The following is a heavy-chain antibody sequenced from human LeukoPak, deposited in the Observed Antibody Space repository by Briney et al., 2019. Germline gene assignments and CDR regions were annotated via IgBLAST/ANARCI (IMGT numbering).Heavy chain of an antibody. J-gene: IGHJ4*02. Sequence: GGSLRLSCAASGFTFSSYWMSWVRQAPGKGLEWVANIKTDGSEKYYVDSLKGRFTISRDNAKNSLYLRMNNLRDEDTAVYYCVPHGVNTINYWGQGTLVTVSS. CDR1: GFTFSSYW. CDR2: IKTDGSEK. D-gene: IGHD2-21*01. V-gene: IGHV3-7*01. CDR3: VPHGVNTINY.